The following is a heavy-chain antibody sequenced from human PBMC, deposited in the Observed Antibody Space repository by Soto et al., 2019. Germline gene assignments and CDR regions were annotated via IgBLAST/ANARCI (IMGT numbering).Heavy chain of an antibody. CDR3: VRGNRGWSGMDY. CDR1: GFSFSDYW. CDR2: ISEDGSIS. J-gene: IGHJ4*02. V-gene: IGHV3-74*01. Sequence: EVQLVESGGVLVQPGGSLRLSCAASGFSFSDYWMHWVRQPPGKGLVWVSHISEDGSISAYADSLKGRFTITRDNAKNTLFLQITGLRDEDTALYYCVRGNRGWSGMDYGGQGTLLTVSS. D-gene: IGHD3-3*01.